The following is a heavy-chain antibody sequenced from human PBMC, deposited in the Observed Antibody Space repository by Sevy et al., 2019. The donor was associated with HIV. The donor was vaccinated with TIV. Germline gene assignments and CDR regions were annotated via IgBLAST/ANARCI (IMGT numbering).Heavy chain of an antibody. D-gene: IGHD3-9*01. CDR1: GASVSSANDY. CDR3: ARDQYYDILTGLYAMDV. J-gene: IGHJ6*02. CDR2: VFYFGST. Sequence: SETLSLTCSVSGASVSSANDYWSWVRQPPGKGLEWIGYVFYFGSTNYNPSLKSRVTISLDMSQRQFSLKLKSVTPADTAVYYCARDQYYDILTGLYAMDVWGQGTTVTVSS. V-gene: IGHV4-61*01.